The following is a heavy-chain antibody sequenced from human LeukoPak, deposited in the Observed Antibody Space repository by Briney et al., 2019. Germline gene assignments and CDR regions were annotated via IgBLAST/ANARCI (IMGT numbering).Heavy chain of an antibody. CDR1: GFTFSSYW. CDR3: ARDEYRSRWLHP. Sequence: GGSLRLSCAASGFTFSSYWMSWVRLAPGKGLEWVANIKGDGSEKWYADSVKGRFTISRDNAQNSVHLQMNSLRAEDTAVYHCARDEYRSRWLHPWGKGTLVTVTS. J-gene: IGHJ5*02. D-gene: IGHD5-24*01. V-gene: IGHV3-7*01. CDR2: IKGDGSEK.